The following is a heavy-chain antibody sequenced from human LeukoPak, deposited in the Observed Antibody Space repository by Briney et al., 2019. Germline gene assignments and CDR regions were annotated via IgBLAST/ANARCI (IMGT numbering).Heavy chain of an antibody. V-gene: IGHV3-48*02. CDR1: GFTFSSYN. CDR3: AREYSSSSGSVSDY. J-gene: IGHJ4*02. Sequence: GRCLRLSRAASGFTFSSYNMNWVRQAPGKGLGWVSYITSSSSTIYYADSVKGRFTISRDNAKNSLYLQMNSLRDEDTAVYYCAREYSSSSGSVSDYWGQGTLVTVSS. D-gene: IGHD6-6*01. CDR2: ITSSSSTI.